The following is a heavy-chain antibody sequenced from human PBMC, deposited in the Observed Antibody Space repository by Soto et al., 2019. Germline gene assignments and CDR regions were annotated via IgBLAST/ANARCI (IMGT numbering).Heavy chain of an antibody. CDR1: GDSISISSYY. J-gene: IGHJ4*02. V-gene: IGHV4-39*01. CDR3: ASTKDETLYFDY. D-gene: IGHD2-15*01. CDR2: IHYSGST. Sequence: QLQLQESGPGLVKPSETLSLTCSVSGDSISISSYYWGWVRQPPGKGLEWIGSIHYSGSTHYNPSLQSRVTISGDASKKQFSLKPGSVTAADTAMYYCASTKDETLYFDYWGQGNLVTVSS.